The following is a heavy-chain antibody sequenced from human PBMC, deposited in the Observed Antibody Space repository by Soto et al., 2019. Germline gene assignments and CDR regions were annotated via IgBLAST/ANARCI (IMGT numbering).Heavy chain of an antibody. Sequence: EVQLVESGGGLVQPGGSLRLSCAASKFTFSGYSMNWVRQAPGKGLEWVSYISSTSATIYYADSVKGRFTISRGDTKNSLYLQMNSLRGEDTAVDYCARGAEKGSGPWGKGTLVTVSS. CDR2: ISSTSATI. J-gene: IGHJ5*02. CDR1: KFTFSGYS. CDR3: ARGAEKGSGP. V-gene: IGHV3-48*04. D-gene: IGHD3-3*01.